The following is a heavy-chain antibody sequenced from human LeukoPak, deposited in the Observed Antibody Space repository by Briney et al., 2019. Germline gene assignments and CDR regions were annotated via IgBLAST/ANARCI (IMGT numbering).Heavy chain of an antibody. Sequence: PSETLSLTCTVSGGSVSSGSYYWSWIRQPPGKGLEWIGYIFYSGSTNYNPSLKSRVTISVDTSKNQFSLKLSSVTAADTAVYYCARVPISRYDFDYWGQGTLVTVSS. V-gene: IGHV4-61*01. CDR3: ARVPISRYDFDY. CDR2: IFYSGST. J-gene: IGHJ4*02. D-gene: IGHD1-14*01. CDR1: GGSVSSGSYY.